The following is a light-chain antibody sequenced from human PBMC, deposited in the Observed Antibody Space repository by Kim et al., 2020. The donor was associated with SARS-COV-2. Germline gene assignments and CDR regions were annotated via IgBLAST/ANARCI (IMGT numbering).Light chain of an antibody. V-gene: IGKV3-20*01. Sequence: SLSPGERAPCSCRASQGVSIYLAWYQQKPGQAPRLLIYGASSRATGIPDRFSGSGSGTDFSVTISRLEPEDSAVYYCQQYGSSLTFGGGTKVDIK. J-gene: IGKJ4*01. CDR2: GAS. CDR3: QQYGSSLT. CDR1: QGVSIY.